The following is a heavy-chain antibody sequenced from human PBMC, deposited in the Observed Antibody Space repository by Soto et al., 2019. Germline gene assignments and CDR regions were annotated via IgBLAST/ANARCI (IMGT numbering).Heavy chain of an antibody. CDR1: GYTFTGYY. J-gene: IGHJ6*02. CDR2: INPNSGVT. D-gene: IGHD2-2*01. CDR3: ARERGGMCVGYCTSTICNDYYHYYRMDF. Sequence: ASVKVSWKASGYTFTGYYVHWVRQAPGQGLEWMGWINPNSGVTNYAQKFQGRVTMTRDTSITTGYMELSRLRSDDTAVYYCARERGGMCVGYCTSTICNDYYHYYRMDFWGRGTTVTDSS. V-gene: IGHV1-2*02.